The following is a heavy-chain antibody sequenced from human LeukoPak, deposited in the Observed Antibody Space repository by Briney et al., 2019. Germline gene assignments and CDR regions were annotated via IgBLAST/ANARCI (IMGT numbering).Heavy chain of an antibody. CDR2: ISSSGSTI. Sequence: GGSLRLSCAASGFTFSSYEMNWVRQAPGKGLEWVSYISSSGSTIYYADSVKGRFTISRDNAKNSLYLQMNSLRAEDTAVYYRARGGYCSSTSCYPNYYYGMDVWGKGTTVTVSS. V-gene: IGHV3-48*03. D-gene: IGHD2-2*01. CDR3: ARGGYCSSTSCYPNYYYGMDV. CDR1: GFTFSSYE. J-gene: IGHJ6*04.